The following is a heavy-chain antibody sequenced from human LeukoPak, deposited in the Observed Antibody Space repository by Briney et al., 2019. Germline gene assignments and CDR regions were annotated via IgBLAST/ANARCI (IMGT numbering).Heavy chain of an antibody. D-gene: IGHD3-3*01. CDR3: ARRGPSGFWSGYAFDI. V-gene: IGHV4-4*09. Sequence: PPETLSLTCTVSGGSISSYYWSWIRQPPGKGLEWIGYIYTSGSTNYNPSLKSRVTISVDTSKNQFSLKLSSVTAADTAVYYCARRGPSGFWSGYAFDIWGQGTMVTVSS. CDR1: GGSISSYY. J-gene: IGHJ3*02. CDR2: IYTSGST.